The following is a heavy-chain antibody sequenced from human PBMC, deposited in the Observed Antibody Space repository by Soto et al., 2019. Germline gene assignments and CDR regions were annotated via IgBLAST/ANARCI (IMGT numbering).Heavy chain of an antibody. CDR2: IWYDGSNK. CDR1: GFTFSSYG. CDR3: ARDLDSSGTEYFQH. D-gene: IGHD3-22*01. J-gene: IGHJ1*01. Sequence: QVQLVESGGGVVQPGRSLRLSCAASGFTFSSYGMHWVRQAPGKGLEWVAVIWYDGSNKYYADSVKGRFTISRDNSKNTLYLQMNSLRAEDTAVYYCARDLDSSGTEYFQHWGQGTLVTVSS. V-gene: IGHV3-33*01.